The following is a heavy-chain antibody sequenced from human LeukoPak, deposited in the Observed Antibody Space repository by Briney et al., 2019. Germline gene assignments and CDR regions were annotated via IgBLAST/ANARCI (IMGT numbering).Heavy chain of an antibody. CDR2: VNEDESEK. J-gene: IGHJ3*02. CDR1: GFTFNNYW. CDR3: ARYPRLTSRGATAFDI. D-gene: IGHD3-16*01. Sequence: PGGSLRLSCAASGFTFNNYWMDWVRQAPGKGLEWVANVNEDESEKNYVDSVKGRFTISRDNAKNSLHLQMNSLRVEDTAVYYCARYPRLTSRGATAFDIWGQGTMVTVSP. V-gene: IGHV3-7*01.